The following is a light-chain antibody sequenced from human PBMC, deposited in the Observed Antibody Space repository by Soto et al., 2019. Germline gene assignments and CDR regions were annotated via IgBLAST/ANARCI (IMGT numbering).Light chain of an antibody. V-gene: IGLV2-8*01. Sequence: QSALTQPPSASGSPGQSVTISCTGTSSDVGGYDYVSWYQQYPGKTPKLMIFEVTKRPSGFPDRFSGSKSGNTASLTVSGLQAEDEADYFCTSPTPGSLYVFGTGTKVTVL. J-gene: IGLJ1*01. CDR3: TSPTPGSLYV. CDR1: SSDVGGYDY. CDR2: EVT.